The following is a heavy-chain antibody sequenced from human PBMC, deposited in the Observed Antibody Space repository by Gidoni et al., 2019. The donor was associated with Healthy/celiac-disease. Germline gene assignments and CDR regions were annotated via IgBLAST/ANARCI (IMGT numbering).Heavy chain of an antibody. CDR2: TYYRSKWYN. CDR1: GAGVSSNSAA. V-gene: IGHV6-1*01. Sequence: VQLQQSGHGLVKPWPTLSLPCAISGAGVSSNSAAWNWIRQSPSRGLEWLGMTYYRSKWYNDYAVSVKSRITINPDTSKNQFSLQLNSVTPEDTAVYYCARDRWQQLDDAFDIWGQGTMVTVSS. D-gene: IGHD6-13*01. CDR3: ARDRWQQLDDAFDI. J-gene: IGHJ3*02.